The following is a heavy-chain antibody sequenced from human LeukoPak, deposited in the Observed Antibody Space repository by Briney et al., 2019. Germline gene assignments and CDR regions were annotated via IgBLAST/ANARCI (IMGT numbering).Heavy chain of an antibody. D-gene: IGHD3-10*01. J-gene: IGHJ4*02. CDR2: IRYDGNNK. V-gene: IGHV3-30*02. Sequence: GGSLRLSCAASGFTFSPYGVHWVRQAPGKGLEWVAFIRYDGNNKFYADSVKGRFTISRDNSKNTLYLQMNSLRVEDTAVYYCAKDFLKSITLIRGVRSWVGYFDSWGQGTLVTVSS. CDR3: AKDFLKSITLIRGVRSWVGYFDS. CDR1: GFTFSPYG.